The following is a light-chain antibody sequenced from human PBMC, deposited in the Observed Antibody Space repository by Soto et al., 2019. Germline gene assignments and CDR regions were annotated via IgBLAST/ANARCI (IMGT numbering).Light chain of an antibody. Sequence: QSALTQPASVSGSPGQSITISCTGTSSDVGGYNYVSWYQQHPGKAPKLMIYEVSNRPSGVSSRFSGSKSGNTASLTISGRQAEDEADYYCSSYTSSSTLYVFGTWTKLTVL. V-gene: IGLV2-14*01. CDR1: SSDVGGYNY. CDR3: SSYTSSSTLYV. CDR2: EVS. J-gene: IGLJ1*01.